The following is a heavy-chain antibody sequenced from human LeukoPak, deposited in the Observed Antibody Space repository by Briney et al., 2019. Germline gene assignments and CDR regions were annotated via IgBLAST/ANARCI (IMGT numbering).Heavy chain of an antibody. CDR3: ARLERLAAAGGAFDI. D-gene: IGHD6-13*01. CDR2: IKQDGSEK. Sequence: QPGGSLRLSCAASGFTFSSYAMSWVRQAPGKGLEWVANIKQDGSEKYYVDSVKGRFTISRDNAKNSLYLQMNSLRAEDTAAYYCARLERLAAAGGAFDIWGQGTMVTVSS. CDR1: GFTFSSYA. V-gene: IGHV3-7*01. J-gene: IGHJ3*02.